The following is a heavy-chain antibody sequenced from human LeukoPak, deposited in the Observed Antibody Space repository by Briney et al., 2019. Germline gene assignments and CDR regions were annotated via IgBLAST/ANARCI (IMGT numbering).Heavy chain of an antibody. D-gene: IGHD6-13*01. V-gene: IGHV4-34*01. J-gene: IGHJ6*03. Sequence: SETLSLTCAVYGGSFSGYYWSWIRQPPGKGLEWIGGINHSGSTNYNPSLKSRVTISVDTSKNQFSLKLSSVTAADTAVYYCARGDSSSWYYYYMDVWGKGTTVTVSS. CDR2: INHSGST. CDR1: GGSFSGYY. CDR3: ARGDSSSWYYYYMDV.